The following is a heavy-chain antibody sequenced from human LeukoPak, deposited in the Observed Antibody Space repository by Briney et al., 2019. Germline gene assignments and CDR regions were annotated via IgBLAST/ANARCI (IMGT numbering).Heavy chain of an antibody. J-gene: IGHJ4*02. V-gene: IGHV1-69*13. Sequence: SVKVSCKASGGTFSSYAISWVRQAPGQGLEWMGGIIPIFGTANYAQKFQGRVTITADESTSTAYMELSSLRSEDTAVYYCAREGDYYDSSGYHHFDYWGQGTLVTVSS. CDR3: AREGDYYDSSGYHHFDY. CDR1: GGTFSSYA. D-gene: IGHD3-22*01. CDR2: IIPIFGTA.